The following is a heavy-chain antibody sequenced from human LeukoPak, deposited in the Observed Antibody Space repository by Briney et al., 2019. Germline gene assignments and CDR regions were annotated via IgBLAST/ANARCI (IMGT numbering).Heavy chain of an antibody. CDR2: IRYDGSNK. CDR1: GFTFSSYG. CDR3: AKAIAARDNDAFDV. D-gene: IGHD6-6*01. J-gene: IGHJ3*01. Sequence: PGGSLRLSCAASGFTFSSYGMHWVRQAPGKGLEWVTFIRYDGSNKYYADSVKGRFTISRDNSKNTLYLQMNSLRADDTAVYYCAKAIAARDNDAFDVWGQGTMVTVSS. V-gene: IGHV3-30*02.